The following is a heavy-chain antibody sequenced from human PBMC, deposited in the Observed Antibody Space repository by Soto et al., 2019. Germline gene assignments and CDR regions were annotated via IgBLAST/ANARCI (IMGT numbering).Heavy chain of an antibody. J-gene: IGHJ5*02. CDR1: GYTFTRYY. CDR2: INPSGGST. CDR3: ARDAFYRYGSWWFDP. D-gene: IGHD5-18*01. Sequence: GASVKVSCKASGYTFTRYYMHWVRQAPGQGLEWMGIINPSGGSTSYAQKFQGRVTMTRDTSTSTVYMELSSLRSEDTAVYYCARDAFYRYGSWWFDPWGQGTLVTVSS. V-gene: IGHV1-46*01.